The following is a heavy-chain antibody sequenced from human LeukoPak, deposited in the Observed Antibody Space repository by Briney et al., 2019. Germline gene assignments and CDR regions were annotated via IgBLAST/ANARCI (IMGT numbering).Heavy chain of an antibody. J-gene: IGHJ4*02. Sequence: VGSLRPSCVASGFTFSSYAMSWVRQAPGKGLEWVSAISGSGGSTYYADSVKGRFTISRDNSKNTLYLQMNSLRAEDTAVYYCAKLVVVIAIPYYFDYWGQGTLVTVSS. D-gene: IGHD2-21*01. CDR3: AKLVVVIAIPYYFDY. CDR2: ISGSGGST. CDR1: GFTFSSYA. V-gene: IGHV3-23*01.